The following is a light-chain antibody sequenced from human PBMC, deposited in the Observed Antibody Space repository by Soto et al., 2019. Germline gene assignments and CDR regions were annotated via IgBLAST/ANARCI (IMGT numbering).Light chain of an antibody. V-gene: IGLV2-8*01. J-gene: IGLJ1*01. CDR3: SSYAGSNNFV. CDR1: SSDVGGYNY. CDR2: EVS. Sequence: QSALTQPPSASGSPGQSVTISCTGTSSDVGGYNYVSWYQQHPGKAPKLMIYEVSKRPSGVPDRFSGSKSGNTASRTVSGLQAEDEADYYCSSYAGSNNFVFGTG.